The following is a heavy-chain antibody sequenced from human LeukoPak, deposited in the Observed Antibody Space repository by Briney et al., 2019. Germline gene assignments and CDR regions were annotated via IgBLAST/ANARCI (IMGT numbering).Heavy chain of an antibody. Sequence: ASVKVSCKASGYTFTSYYMHWVRQAPGQGLEWMGIINPSGGTTSYAQKFQGRVTMTRDTSTSTVYMELSSLRSEDTAVYYCARARRAGGFDPWGQGTLVTVPS. J-gene: IGHJ5*02. CDR3: ARARRAGGFDP. CDR1: GYTFTSYY. V-gene: IGHV1-46*01. CDR2: INPSGGTT.